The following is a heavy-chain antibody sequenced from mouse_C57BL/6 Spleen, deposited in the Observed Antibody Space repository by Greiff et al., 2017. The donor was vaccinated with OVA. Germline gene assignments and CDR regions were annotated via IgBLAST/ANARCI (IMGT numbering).Heavy chain of an antibody. J-gene: IGHJ2*01. CDR1: GYTFTSYG. V-gene: IGHV1-81*01. Sequence: VKLMESGAELARPGASVKLSCKASGYTFTSYGISWVKQRTGQGLEWIGEIYPRSGNTYYNEKFKGKATLTADKSSSTAYMELRSLTSEDSAVYFCAREGDYGNYVPYYFDYWGQGTTLTVSS. CDR2: IYPRSGNT. D-gene: IGHD2-1*01. CDR3: AREGDYGNYVPYYFDY.